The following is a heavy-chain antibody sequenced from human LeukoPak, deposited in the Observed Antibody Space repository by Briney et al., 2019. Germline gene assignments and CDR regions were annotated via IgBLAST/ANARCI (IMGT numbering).Heavy chain of an antibody. J-gene: IGHJ4*02. V-gene: IGHV3-53*01. CDR3: AKRWGYFDY. CDR1: GFTVSSNY. CDR2: IYAGGTI. Sequence: PGESLRLSCAASGFTVSSNYMSWVRQAPGRGLEWVSIIYAGGTIYYADSVKGRFTISRDNSKNTLYLQMNSLRAEDTAVYYCAKRWGYFDYWGQGTLVTVSS. D-gene: IGHD1-1*01.